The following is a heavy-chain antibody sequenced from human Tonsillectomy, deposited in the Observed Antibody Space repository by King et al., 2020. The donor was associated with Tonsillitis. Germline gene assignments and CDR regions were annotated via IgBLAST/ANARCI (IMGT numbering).Heavy chain of an antibody. D-gene: IGHD6-13*01. V-gene: IGHV3-30*04. Sequence: VQLVESGGGVVQPGRSLRLSCAASGFTFSDYALHWVRQAPGKGLEWVAAISYDGSSKYYTDPVKGRFTISRDSSENTLYLQMNSLRAEDTAVYYCTRGSWGSRHRLGYDCWGQGTLVTVSS. CDR1: GFTFSDYA. J-gene: IGHJ4*02. CDR2: ISYDGSSK. CDR3: TRGSWGSRHRLGYDC.